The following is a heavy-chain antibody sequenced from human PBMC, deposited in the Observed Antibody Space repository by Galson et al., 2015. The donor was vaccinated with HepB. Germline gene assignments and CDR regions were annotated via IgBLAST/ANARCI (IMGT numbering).Heavy chain of an antibody. CDR3: ARLAGASSGEVTMDYYFQDI. V-gene: IGHV5-51*01. D-gene: IGHD3-22*01. CDR1: AYRFATYW. Sequence: QSGAEVKKPGESLKISCEGSAYRFATYWIAWLRQMPGKGLEWMGIIYPDDSDSRYSPSFEGQVTVSADKSTSTAYLQWNSLKASDTATYYCARLAGASSGEVTMDYYFQDIWGKGTTVIVSS. J-gene: IGHJ6*03. CDR2: IYPDDSDS.